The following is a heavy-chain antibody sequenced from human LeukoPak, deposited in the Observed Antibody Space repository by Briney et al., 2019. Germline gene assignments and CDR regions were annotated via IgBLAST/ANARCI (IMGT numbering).Heavy chain of an antibody. Sequence: GGSLRLSCAASGFTFSRCAMHWVRQAPGKGLEWVAVIAYDGSDKYYTDSVKGRFTISRDNSKNTLYLQMNSLSAEDTAMYYCAKDKDSSGYYLYLFDYWGQGTPVTVSS. CDR2: IAYDGSDK. V-gene: IGHV3-30*18. J-gene: IGHJ4*02. CDR1: GFTFSRCA. CDR3: AKDKDSSGYYLYLFDY. D-gene: IGHD3-22*01.